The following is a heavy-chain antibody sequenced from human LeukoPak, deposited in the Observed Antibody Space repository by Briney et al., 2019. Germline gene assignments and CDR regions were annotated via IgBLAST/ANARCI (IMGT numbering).Heavy chain of an antibody. V-gene: IGHV5-51*01. D-gene: IGHD1-26*01. Sequence: GESLKISCKGSGYSFTSYWIGWVRQMPGKGLEWMGIIYPGDSDTRYSPSFQGQVTISADKSISTAYLQWSSLEASDTAMYYCARRRAVGATPQGWFDPWGQGTLVTVSS. CDR2: IYPGDSDT. CDR3: ARRRAVGATPQGWFDP. CDR1: GYSFTSYW. J-gene: IGHJ5*02.